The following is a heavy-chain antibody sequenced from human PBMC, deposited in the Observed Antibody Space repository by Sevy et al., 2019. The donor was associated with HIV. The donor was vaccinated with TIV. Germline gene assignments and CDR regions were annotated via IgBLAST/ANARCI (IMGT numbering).Heavy chain of an antibody. Sequence: GGSLRLSCAASGFTFSTYWMVWFRQAPGQGLEWVANIKYDGSTKNYADSVKGRFTISRDNAKNSLYLQMNSPRAEDTAVYYCARDCDIRGDSAWYDAFDAWGQGTMVTVSS. V-gene: IGHV3-7*01. J-gene: IGHJ3*01. CDR2: IKYDGSTK. D-gene: IGHD4-17*01. CDR3: ARDCDIRGDSAWYDAFDA. CDR1: GFTFSTYW.